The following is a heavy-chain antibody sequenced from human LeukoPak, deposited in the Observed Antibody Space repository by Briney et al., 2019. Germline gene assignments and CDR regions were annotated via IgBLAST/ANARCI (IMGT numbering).Heavy chain of an antibody. V-gene: IGHV4-4*07. CDR3: AGVGSDRDYNYFYMDV. Sequence: SETLSLTCTVSGGSISSYHWSWIRQPPGKGLEWIGPIYTSGSTNYNPSLKSRVTMSVDTSKNQFSLKLSSVTDADTAVYYCAGVGSDRDYNYFYMDVWGKGTTVTVSS. J-gene: IGHJ6*03. D-gene: IGHD6-25*01. CDR1: GGSISSYH. CDR2: IYTSGST.